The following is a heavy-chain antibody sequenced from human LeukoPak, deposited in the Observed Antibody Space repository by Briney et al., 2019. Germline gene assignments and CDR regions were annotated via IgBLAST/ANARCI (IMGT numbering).Heavy chain of an antibody. D-gene: IGHD5-18*01. CDR3: AREERGYSYGYGGFDP. CDR2: ISAYNGNT. Sequence: ASVKVSCKASGYTFTSYGISWVRQAPGQGLEWMGWISAYNGNTNYAQKLQGRVTMTTDTSTSTAYMGLRSLRSDDTAVYYCAREERGYSYGYGGFDPWGQGTLVTVSS. J-gene: IGHJ5*02. CDR1: GYTFTSYG. V-gene: IGHV1-18*01.